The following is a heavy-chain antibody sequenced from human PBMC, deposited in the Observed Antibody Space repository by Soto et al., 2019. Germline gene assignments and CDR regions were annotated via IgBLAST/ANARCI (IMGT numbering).Heavy chain of an antibody. Sequence: EVQLLESGGGLVQPGGSLRLSGPAPGFPFSSYAMSWVRKAPGKGLEWGSAISGSGGSTYYADPAKGRFTISRDNSKNTLYLQMNSLRAEDTAVYYCAKGPMVRGVNPFDPWGQGTLVTVSS. D-gene: IGHD3-10*01. V-gene: IGHV3-23*01. CDR2: ISGSGGST. CDR3: AKGPMVRGVNPFDP. J-gene: IGHJ5*02. CDR1: GFPFSSYA.